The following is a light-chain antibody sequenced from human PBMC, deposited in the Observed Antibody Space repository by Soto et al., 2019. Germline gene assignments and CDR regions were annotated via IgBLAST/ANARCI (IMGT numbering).Light chain of an antibody. CDR3: QQYTSFPYS. J-gene: IGKJ2*03. CDR1: QSTANW. CDR2: DAS. Sequence: IQMTQFPATLAASVGDRVTITCRASQSTANWLAWYQQKPGKAPKVVIYDASSLGSGVPSRFSGSGSGTEFTRTISSLQPDDFATYYCQQYTSFPYSFGQGTKVEIK. V-gene: IGKV1-5*01.